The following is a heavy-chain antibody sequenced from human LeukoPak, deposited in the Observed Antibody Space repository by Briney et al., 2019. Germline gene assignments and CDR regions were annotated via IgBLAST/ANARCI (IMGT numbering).Heavy chain of an antibody. J-gene: IGHJ4*02. D-gene: IGHD2-2*01. CDR2: IIGGGGST. V-gene: IGHV3-23*01. Sequence: PGGSLRLSCAASGFPFSSHGMSWVRQAPGKGPEWVSGIIGGGGSTYYADSVKGRFTISGDNSRNTLFLQMNSLRAEDTAVYYCAHGAMYQLDYWGQGTLVTVSS. CDR1: GFPFSSHG. CDR3: AHGAMYQLDY.